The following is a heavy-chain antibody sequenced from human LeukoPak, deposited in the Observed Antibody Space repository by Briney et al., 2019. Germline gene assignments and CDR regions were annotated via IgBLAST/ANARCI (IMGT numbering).Heavy chain of an antibody. CDR1: GGSISSYY. CDR2: INHSGST. V-gene: IGHV4-34*01. J-gene: IGHJ4*02. Sequence: SETLSLTCTVSGGSISSYYWSWIRQPPGKGLEWIGEINHSGSTNYNPSLKSRVTISVDTSKNQFSLKLSSVTAADTAVYYCARAVVRAPFDYWGQGTLVTVSS. D-gene: IGHD3-22*01. CDR3: ARAVVRAPFDY.